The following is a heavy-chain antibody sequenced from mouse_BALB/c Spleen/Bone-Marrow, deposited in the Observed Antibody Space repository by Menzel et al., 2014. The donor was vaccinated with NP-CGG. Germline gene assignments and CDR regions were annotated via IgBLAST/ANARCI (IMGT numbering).Heavy chain of an antibody. CDR1: GYTFTDYA. D-gene: IGHD1-1*01. V-gene: IGHV1-67*01. CDR3: AIGGIYYGSSSFDY. J-gene: IGHJ3*01. Sequence: VQLQQSGPELVRPGASVKISCKGSGYTFTDYAMHWVKQSHAKSLEWIGVISTYSGNTNYNQKFKGKATMTVDKSSSAAYLELARLTSKSSTIYYCAIGGIYYGSSSFDYWGQGTLLTVSS. CDR2: ISTYSGNT.